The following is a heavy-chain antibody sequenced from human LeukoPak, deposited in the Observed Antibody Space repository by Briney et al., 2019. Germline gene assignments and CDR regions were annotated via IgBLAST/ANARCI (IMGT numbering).Heavy chain of an antibody. V-gene: IGHV4-59*01. Sequence: SETLSLTCTVSGGSISSYYWSWIRQPPGKGLEWIGYIYYSGSTNYNPSLKSRVTISVDTSKNQFSLKLSSVTAADTAVYYCARGHCSSTSCAAGWFDPWGQGTLVTVSS. J-gene: IGHJ5*02. D-gene: IGHD2-2*01. CDR1: GGSISSYY. CDR2: IYYSGST. CDR3: ARGHCSSTSCAAGWFDP.